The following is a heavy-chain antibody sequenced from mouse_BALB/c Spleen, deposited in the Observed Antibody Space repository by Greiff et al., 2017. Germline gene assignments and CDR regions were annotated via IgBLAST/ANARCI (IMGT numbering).Heavy chain of an antibody. V-gene: IGHV5-9-1*01. J-gene: IGHJ4*01. D-gene: IGHD2-3*01. CDR1: GFTFSSYA. Sequence: EVMLVESGGGLVKPGGSLKLSCAASGFTFSSYAMSWVRQTPEKRLEWVATISSGGSYTYYPDSVKGRFTISRDNAKNTLYLQMSSLRSEDTAMYYCARDYDGYYGAMDYWGQGTSVTVSS. CDR2: ISSGGSYT. CDR3: ARDYDGYYGAMDY.